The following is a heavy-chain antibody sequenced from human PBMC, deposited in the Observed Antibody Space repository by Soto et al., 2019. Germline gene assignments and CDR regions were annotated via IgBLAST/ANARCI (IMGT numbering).Heavy chain of an antibody. CDR1: GFTFSSYA. CDR2: ISYDGSNK. V-gene: IGHV3-30-3*01. D-gene: IGHD1-26*01. J-gene: IGHJ6*02. Sequence: QVQLVESGGGVVQPGRSLRLSCAASGFTFSSYAMHWVRQAPGKGLEWVAVISYDGSNKYYADSVKGRFTISRDNSKNTLYLQMNSLRAEDTAGYYCARDNLGVVGAPQGYYYYGMDVWGQGTPVTVSS. CDR3: ARDNLGVVGAPQGYYYYGMDV.